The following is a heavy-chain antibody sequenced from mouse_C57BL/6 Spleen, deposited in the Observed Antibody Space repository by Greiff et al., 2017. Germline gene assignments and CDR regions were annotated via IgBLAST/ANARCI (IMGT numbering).Heavy chain of an antibody. CDR3: ARRQRRLGFDY. J-gene: IGHJ2*01. CDR1: GYTFTSYW. Sequence: QVQLQQPGAELVMPGASVKLSCKASGYTFTSYWMHWVKQRPGQGLEWIGEIDPSDSYTNYNQKFKGKSTLTVDKSSSTAYMQLSSLTSEDSAVYYCARRQRRLGFDYWGQGTTLTVSS. V-gene: IGHV1-69*01. CDR2: IDPSDSYT. D-gene: IGHD3-2*02.